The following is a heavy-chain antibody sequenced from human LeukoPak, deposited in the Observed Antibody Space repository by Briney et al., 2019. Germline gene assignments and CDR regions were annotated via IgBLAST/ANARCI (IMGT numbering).Heavy chain of an antibody. Sequence: HSGGSLRLSCAASGFTVSHNYMTWVRQAPGKGLEWVSIIYSDDSTFYTDSMKGRFTISRDNSKNTLNLQMDSLRGEDTAVYYCARARRETTMVHGSRPYYSRYMDVWGKGTTVAVSS. CDR1: GFTVSHNY. CDR2: IYSDDST. D-gene: IGHD5-18*01. J-gene: IGHJ6*03. CDR3: ARARRETTMVHGSRPYYSRYMDV. V-gene: IGHV3-66*02.